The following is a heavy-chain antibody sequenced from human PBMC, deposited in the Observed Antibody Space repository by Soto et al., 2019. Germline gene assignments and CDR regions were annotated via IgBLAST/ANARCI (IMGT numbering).Heavy chain of an antibody. CDR1: GGSISSINW. J-gene: IGHJ5*02. D-gene: IGHD6-13*01. Sequence: SETLSLTCAVSGGSISSINWWSWVRQPPGKGLEWIGEIYHSGSTNYNPSLKSRVTISVDTSKNQFSLKLSSVTAADTAVYYCARRERAAGTDWWFDPWGQGTLVTVSS. CDR2: IYHSGST. CDR3: ARRERAAGTDWWFDP. V-gene: IGHV4-4*02.